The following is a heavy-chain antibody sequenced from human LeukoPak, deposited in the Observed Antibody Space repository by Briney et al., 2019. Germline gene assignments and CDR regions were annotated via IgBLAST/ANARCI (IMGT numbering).Heavy chain of an antibody. CDR3: ARDPGAASFDP. D-gene: IGHD6-13*01. CDR1: GYTFTGYY. Sequence: ASVKVSCKASGYTFTGYYMHWVRQAPGQGLGWMGGINPNSGGTNYAQKFQGRVTMTRDTSISTAYMELSRLRSDDTAVYYCARDPGAASFDPWGQGTLVTVSS. J-gene: IGHJ5*02. CDR2: INPNSGGT. V-gene: IGHV1-2*02.